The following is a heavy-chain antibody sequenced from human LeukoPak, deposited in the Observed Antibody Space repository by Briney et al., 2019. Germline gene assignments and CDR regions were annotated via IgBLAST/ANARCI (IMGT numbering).Heavy chain of an antibody. J-gene: IGHJ5*02. V-gene: IGHV1-18*01. CDR1: GYTFTSYG. CDR2: ISAYNGNT. Sequence: ASVKVSCKASGYTFTSYGISWVRQAPGQGLEWMGWISAYNGNTNYAQKFQGRVTMTEDTSTDTAYMELSSLRSEDTAVYYCATETMVRGVIMTWFDPWGQGTLVTVSS. CDR3: ATETMVRGVIMTWFDP. D-gene: IGHD3-10*01.